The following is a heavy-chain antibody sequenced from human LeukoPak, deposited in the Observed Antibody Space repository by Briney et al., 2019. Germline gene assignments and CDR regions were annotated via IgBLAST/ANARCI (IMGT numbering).Heavy chain of an antibody. D-gene: IGHD3-22*01. CDR3: ARLILDSSGISGDY. CDR1: GGTFSSYA. Sequence: SVKVSCKASGGTFSSYAISWVRQAPGLGLEWMGGIIPIFGTANYAQKFQGRVTITADESTSTAYMELSSLRSEDTAVYYCARLILDSSGISGDYWGQGTLVTVSS. V-gene: IGHV1-69*13. CDR2: IIPIFGTA. J-gene: IGHJ4*02.